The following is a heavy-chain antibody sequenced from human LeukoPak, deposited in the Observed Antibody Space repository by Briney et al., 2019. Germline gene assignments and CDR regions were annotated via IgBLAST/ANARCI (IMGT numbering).Heavy chain of an antibody. CDR2: ISYDGSNK. D-gene: IGHD3-22*01. V-gene: IGHV3-30-3*01. CDR3: ARDPANDYYDSSGCDY. Sequence: PGGSLRLSCAASGFTFSSYAMHWVRQAPGKGLEWVAVISYDGSNKYYADSVKGRFTMSRDNSKNTLYLQMNSLRAEDTAVYYCARDPANDYYDSSGCDYWGQGTLVTVSS. J-gene: IGHJ4*02. CDR1: GFTFSSYA.